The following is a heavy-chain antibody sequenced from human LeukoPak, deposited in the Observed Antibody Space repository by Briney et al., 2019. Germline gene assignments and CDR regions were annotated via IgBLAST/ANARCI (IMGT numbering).Heavy chain of an antibody. J-gene: IGHJ4*02. D-gene: IGHD4-17*01. CDR1: GFTFSSYA. CDR3: TRNSYGDYAFDH. Sequence: GGSLRLSCAASGFTFSSYAMHWVRQAPGKGLEWVAVISYDGSNKYYADSVKGRFTISRDNSKNTLYLQVNSLRAEDTAVYYCTRNSYGDYAFDHWGQGTLVTVSS. CDR2: ISYDGSNK. V-gene: IGHV3-30-3*01.